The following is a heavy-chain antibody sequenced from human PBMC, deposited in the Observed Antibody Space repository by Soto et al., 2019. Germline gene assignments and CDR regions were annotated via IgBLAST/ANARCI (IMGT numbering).Heavy chain of an antibody. CDR2: IYYSGST. Sequence: SETLSLTCTVSGGSISSYYWSWIRQPPGKGLEWIGYIYYSGSTNYNPSLKSRVTISVDTSKNQFSLKLGSVTAAETAVYYCARTSNDYGDYVGSGWFDPWGQGTLVTVSS. J-gene: IGHJ5*02. V-gene: IGHV4-59*01. CDR1: GGSISSYY. D-gene: IGHD4-17*01. CDR3: ARTSNDYGDYVGSGWFDP.